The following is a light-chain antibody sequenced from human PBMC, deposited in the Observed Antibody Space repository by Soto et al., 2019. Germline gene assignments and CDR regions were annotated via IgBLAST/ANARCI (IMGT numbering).Light chain of an antibody. CDR3: SSYTSISTGV. V-gene: IGLV2-14*03. CDR2: DVS. Sequence: QSVLTQPASVSGSPGQSITISCTGTSSDVGGYNYVSWYQHHPGKAPKLVICDVSNRPPGVSNRFSGSKSANTASLTISGLQAEDEADYYCSSYTSISTGVFGGGTQLTVL. CDR1: SSDVGGYNY. J-gene: IGLJ3*02.